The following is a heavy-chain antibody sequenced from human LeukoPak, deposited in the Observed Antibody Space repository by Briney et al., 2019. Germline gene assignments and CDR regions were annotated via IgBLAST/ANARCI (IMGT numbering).Heavy chain of an antibody. J-gene: IGHJ4*02. CDR2: IKSKTDGGTT. CDR1: GFTFSNAW. CDR3: ARVPLYCSGGSCSRTGIRYYFDY. Sequence: GGSLRLSCAASGFTFSNAWMSWVRQAPGKGLEWVGRIKSKTDGGTTDYAAPVKGRFTISRDDSKNTLYLQMNSLKTEDTAVYYCARVPLYCSGGSCSRTGIRYYFDYWGQGTLVTVSS. D-gene: IGHD2-15*01. V-gene: IGHV3-15*01.